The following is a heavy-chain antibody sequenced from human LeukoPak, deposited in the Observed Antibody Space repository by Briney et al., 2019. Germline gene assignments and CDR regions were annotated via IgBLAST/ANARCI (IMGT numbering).Heavy chain of an antibody. CDR1: GGSISSYY. D-gene: IGHD1-26*01. J-gene: IGHJ4*02. CDR2: IYHSGST. CDR3: ARDPQWASLGSFDY. Sequence: SETLSLTCTVSGGSISSYYWSWIRQPPGKGLEWIGHIYHSGSTNYNPSLESRVTISVDTSKNQFSLRLSSVTAADTAVYFCARDPQWASLGSFDYWGQGTLVTVSS. V-gene: IGHV4-59*01.